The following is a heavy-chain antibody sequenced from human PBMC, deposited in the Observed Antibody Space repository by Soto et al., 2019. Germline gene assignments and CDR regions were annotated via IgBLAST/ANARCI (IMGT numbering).Heavy chain of an antibody. V-gene: IGHV3-30*18. CDR1: GFTFSSYG. D-gene: IGHD6-19*01. CDR3: AKVIKGAVASRGIIYFDY. J-gene: IGHJ4*02. CDR2: ISYDGSNK. Sequence: GGSLRLSCAASGFTFSSYGMHWVRQAPGKGLEWVAVISYDGSNKYYADSVKGRFTISRDNSKNTLYLQMNGLRAEDTAVYYWAKVIKGAVASRGIIYFDYWGQGTLVTVSS.